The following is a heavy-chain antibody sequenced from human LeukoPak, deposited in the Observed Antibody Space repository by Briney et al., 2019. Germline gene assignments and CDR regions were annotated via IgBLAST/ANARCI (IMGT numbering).Heavy chain of an antibody. CDR2: INEDGSEA. CDR1: GFTFSRFW. Sequence: GGSLRLSCAASGFTFSRFWMSWVRQAPDKGLEWVANINEDGSEAYYVDSVKGRFAISRDNPKNSVSLQMNSLRAEDTALYYCARREWLRHERSGYYAFDAWGQGTLVTVSS. V-gene: IGHV3-7*01. CDR3: ARREWLRHERSGYYAFDA. J-gene: IGHJ5*02. D-gene: IGHD1-26*01.